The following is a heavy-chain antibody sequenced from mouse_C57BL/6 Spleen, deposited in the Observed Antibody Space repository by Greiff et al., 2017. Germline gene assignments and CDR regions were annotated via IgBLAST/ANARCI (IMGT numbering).Heavy chain of an antibody. Sequence: VQLKQSGPDLVKPGASVKISCTASGYSFSDYNMTWVTQSNGKSLEWIGLINPNYGTTSYNQKFKGKATLTVDQSSSTAYMQLNSLTSEDSAVYYCARMGYYGRSFYAMDYWGQGTSVTVSS. CDR3: ARMGYYGRSFYAMDY. CDR1: GYSFSDYN. V-gene: IGHV1-39*01. CDR2: INPNYGTT. J-gene: IGHJ4*01. D-gene: IGHD1-1*01.